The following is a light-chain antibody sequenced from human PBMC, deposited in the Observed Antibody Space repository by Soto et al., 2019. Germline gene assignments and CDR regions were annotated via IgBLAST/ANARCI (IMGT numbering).Light chain of an antibody. J-gene: IGKJ4*01. CDR2: VAS. CDR3: KQYNNWPLT. Sequence: EIVMTQSPATLSVSPGERATLSCRASQSVGSNLAWYQQKPGQAPRLLIYVASTMATGLPARFSGSGSGIEFALSICCLQSEDFAIYYCKQYNNWPLTFGGGTKGDIK. V-gene: IGKV3-15*01. CDR1: QSVGSN.